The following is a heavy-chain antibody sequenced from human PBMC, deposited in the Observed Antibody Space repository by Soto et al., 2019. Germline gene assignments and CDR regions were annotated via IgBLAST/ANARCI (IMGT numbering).Heavy chain of an antibody. D-gene: IGHD3-22*01. CDR2: IYIGGST. J-gene: IGHJ4*02. CDR3: ARNYYDSSGGFDY. Sequence: EVQLVESGGGLIQPGGSLRLSCAASGFTVSSNYMSWVRQAPGKGLEWVSVIYIGGSTYYADSVKGRFTISRDNSKNTLYLQMNSLGAEDTAVYYCARNYYDSSGGFDYWCQGTLVTVSS. CDR1: GFTVSSNY. V-gene: IGHV3-53*01.